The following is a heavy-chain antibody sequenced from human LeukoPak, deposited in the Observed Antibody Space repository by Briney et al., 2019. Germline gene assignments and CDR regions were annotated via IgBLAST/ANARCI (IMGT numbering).Heavy chain of an antibody. J-gene: IGHJ4*02. D-gene: IGHD5-24*01. V-gene: IGHV5-51*01. Sequence: GDSLKISCQGSGYSFTSYWIGWVRQLPGKGLEWMGIIYPSDSDTRCSPSFQGQVTISADKSISTAYLQWSSLKASDTAMYYCARALGMATPLDYWGQGTLVTVSS. CDR3: ARALGMATPLDY. CDR2: IYPSDSDT. CDR1: GYSFTSYW.